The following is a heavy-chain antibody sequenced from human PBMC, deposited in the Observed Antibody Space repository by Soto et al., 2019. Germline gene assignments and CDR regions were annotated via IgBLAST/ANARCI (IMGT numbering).Heavy chain of an antibody. J-gene: IGHJ4*02. CDR2: IYYSGST. Sequence: SETLSLTCTVSGGSVSSGSYYWSWIRQPPGKGLEWIGYIYYSGSTNYNPSLKSRVTISVDTSKNQFSLKLSSVTAADTAVYYCARVRFLEWSPVLGDLFDCWGQGTLVTVSS. V-gene: IGHV4-61*01. CDR1: GGSVSSGSYY. D-gene: IGHD3-3*01. CDR3: ARVRFLEWSPVLGDLFDC.